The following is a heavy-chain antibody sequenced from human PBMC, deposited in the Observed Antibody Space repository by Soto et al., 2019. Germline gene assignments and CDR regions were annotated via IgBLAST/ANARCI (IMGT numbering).Heavy chain of an antibody. Sequence: PGGSLRHSCAASGFTSSNYGMHWVRQAPGKWLEWVAVIWYDGSNKYYADSVKGRLTSSRDNSKNTLSLQITSVRVEEPAVYYCARHARDDMIRKWGQGTQVHVSS. CDR1: GFTSSNYG. CDR3: ARHARDDMIRK. CDR2: IWYDGSNK. D-gene: IGHD3-22*01. V-gene: IGHV3-33*01. J-gene: IGHJ4*01.